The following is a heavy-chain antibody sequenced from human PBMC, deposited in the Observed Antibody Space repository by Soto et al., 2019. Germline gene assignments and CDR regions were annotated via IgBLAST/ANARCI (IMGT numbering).Heavy chain of an antibody. CDR2: INAGNGNT. Sequence: ASVKVSCKASGYTFTSYAMHWVRQAPGQRLEWMGWINAGNGNTKYSQKFQGRVTITRDTSASTAYMELSSLRSEDTAVYYCARAPHHYYDSRGYFDSWAQGTLVTVS. D-gene: IGHD3-22*01. CDR3: ARAPHHYYDSRGYFDS. CDR1: GYTFTSYA. V-gene: IGHV1-3*01. J-gene: IGHJ4*02.